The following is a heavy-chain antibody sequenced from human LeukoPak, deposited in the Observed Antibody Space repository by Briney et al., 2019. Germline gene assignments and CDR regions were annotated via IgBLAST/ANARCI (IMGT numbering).Heavy chain of an antibody. D-gene: IGHD3-10*01. Sequence: SETLSLTCTVSGGSISSYYWSWIRQPPGKGLEWIGYICYSGSTNYNPSLKSRVTISVDTSKNQFSLKLSSVTAADTAVYYCARARMVRGARFDPWGQGTLVTVSS. V-gene: IGHV4-59*01. CDR1: GGSISSYY. J-gene: IGHJ5*02. CDR2: ICYSGST. CDR3: ARARMVRGARFDP.